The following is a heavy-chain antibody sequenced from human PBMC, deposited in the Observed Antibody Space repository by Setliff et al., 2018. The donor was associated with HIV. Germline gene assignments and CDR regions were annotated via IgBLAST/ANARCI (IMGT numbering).Heavy chain of an antibody. CDR1: GYSVTSYW. J-gene: IGHJ4*02. Sequence: GESLKISCKGSGYSVTSYWIGWVRQMAGKGLEWMGIIYPGDSEIRYSPSFQGQVTISVDKSISTAYLQWSSLKASDTAMYYCARERGDCSSNTCYGTDYWGQGTLVTVSS. D-gene: IGHD2-2*01. V-gene: IGHV5-51*01. CDR3: ARERGDCSSNTCYGTDY. CDR2: IYPGDSEI.